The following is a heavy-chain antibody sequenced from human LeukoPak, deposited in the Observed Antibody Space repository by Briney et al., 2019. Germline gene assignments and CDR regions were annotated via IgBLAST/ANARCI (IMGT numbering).Heavy chain of an antibody. CDR2: INPSGGST. V-gene: IGHV1-46*01. D-gene: IGHD3-22*01. J-gene: IGHJ3*02. CDR3: ARTYYYDSSGYYNAFDI. Sequence: ASVKVSCKASGYTFTSYYMHWVRQAPGQGLEWMGIINPSGGSTSYAQKFQGRVTMTRDMSTSTVYMELSSLRSEDTAVYYCARTYYYDSSGYYNAFDIWGQGTMVTVSS. CDR1: GYTFTSYY.